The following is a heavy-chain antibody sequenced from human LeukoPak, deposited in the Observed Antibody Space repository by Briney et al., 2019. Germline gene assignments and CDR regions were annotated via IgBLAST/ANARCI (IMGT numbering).Heavy chain of an antibody. CDR1: GFTFSSYW. CDR3: VRGGPSTWS. Sequence: GGSLRLSCAASGFTFSSYWMHWVRQAPGKGLVWVSRINSDGSSTSYADSVRGRFTISRDDAKNTVYLQMNNLRAEDTAVYYCVRGGPSTWSWGQGTLVTVSS. V-gene: IGHV3-74*01. J-gene: IGHJ5*02. CDR2: INSDGSST. D-gene: IGHD2-15*01.